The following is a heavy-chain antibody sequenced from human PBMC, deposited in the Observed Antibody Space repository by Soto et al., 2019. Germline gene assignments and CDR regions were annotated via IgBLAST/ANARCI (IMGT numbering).Heavy chain of an antibody. V-gene: IGHV4-34*01. CDR2: INHSGST. J-gene: IGHJ4*02. CDR3: ARVGSSSWQLDY. Sequence: YGNLSLPCGVYGGSFNCFHRNWVPQPPGKGLEWIGEINHSGSTNYNPSLKSRVTISVDTSKNQFSLKLSSVTAADTAVYYCARVGSSSWQLDYWGQGTLVTVSS. D-gene: IGHD6-13*01. CDR1: GGSFNCFH.